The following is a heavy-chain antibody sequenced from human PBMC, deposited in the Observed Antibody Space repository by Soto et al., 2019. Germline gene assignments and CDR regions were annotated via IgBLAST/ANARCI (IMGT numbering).Heavy chain of an antibody. Sequence: QVQLQESGPGLVKPSETLSLTCTVSADSISSYYWSWIRQPPGKGLEWIGYIYRSGSANYNPSLQSRVTISVDTSKNQISLKLSSVTAADTAVYYCARDAPYLLDAFEMWGQGTVVTVSS. CDR2: IYRSGSA. J-gene: IGHJ3*02. CDR1: ADSISSYY. V-gene: IGHV4-59*01. CDR3: ARDAPYLLDAFEM. D-gene: IGHD1-26*01.